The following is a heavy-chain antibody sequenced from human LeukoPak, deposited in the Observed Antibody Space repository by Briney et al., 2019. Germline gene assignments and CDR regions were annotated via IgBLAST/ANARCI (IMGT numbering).Heavy chain of an antibody. CDR2: IYPGESET. CDR3: ARGRWSVATKWFDP. J-gene: IGHJ5*02. V-gene: IGHV5-51*01. CDR1: GYTFTDYW. D-gene: IGHD4-23*01. Sequence: GESLKISCKASGYTFTDYWVAWVRQMPGKGLEWMGLIYPGESETRYNPSFQGHVTMSVDNSINTAYPQWSSLQASDAAIYYCARGRWSVATKWFDPWGQGTLVTVSA.